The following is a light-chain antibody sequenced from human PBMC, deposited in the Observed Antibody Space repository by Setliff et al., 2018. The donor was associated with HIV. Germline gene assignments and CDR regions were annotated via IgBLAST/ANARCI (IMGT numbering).Light chain of an antibody. J-gene: IGLJ1*01. CDR3: SSYTSSSPFV. CDR2: EVN. CDR1: SSDVGNYNL. V-gene: IGLV2-14*02. Sequence: QSALTQPASVSRSPGQSITLSCTGTSSDVGNYNLVSWYQLHPDRAPKLMIYEVNKRPSGVSNRFSGSKSGNTASLTISGLQAEDEADYYCSSYTSSSPFVFGTGTKVTVL.